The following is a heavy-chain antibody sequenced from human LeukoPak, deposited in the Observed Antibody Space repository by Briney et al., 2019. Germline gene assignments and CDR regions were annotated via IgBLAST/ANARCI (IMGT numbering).Heavy chain of an antibody. D-gene: IGHD2-15*01. Sequence: ASVKVSCKASGYTFTSYYMHWVRQAPGQGLEWMGIINPSGGSTSYAQKFQGRGTMTRDTSTSTVYMELSSLRSEDTAVYYCARQEQDIVVVVAANWFDPWGQGTLVTVSS. J-gene: IGHJ5*02. CDR3: ARQEQDIVVVVAANWFDP. CDR1: GYTFTSYY. CDR2: INPSGGST. V-gene: IGHV1-46*01.